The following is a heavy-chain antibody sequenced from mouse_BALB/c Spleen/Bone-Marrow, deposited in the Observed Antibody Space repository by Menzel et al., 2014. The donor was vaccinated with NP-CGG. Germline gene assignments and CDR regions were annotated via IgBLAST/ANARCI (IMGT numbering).Heavy chain of an antibody. CDR2: IWAGGST. D-gene: IGHD2-4*01. Sequence: QVQLKESGPGLVAPSQSLSITCTVSGFSLTSYGVHWVRQPPGKGLEWLGVIWAGGSTSYISALMSRLTITKANSKNQVFLKMKSLQTDDTAIYYCARDLDYDPYYFDYWGQGTTLTVSS. J-gene: IGHJ2*01. CDR1: GFSLTSYG. CDR3: ARDLDYDPYYFDY. V-gene: IGHV2-9*02.